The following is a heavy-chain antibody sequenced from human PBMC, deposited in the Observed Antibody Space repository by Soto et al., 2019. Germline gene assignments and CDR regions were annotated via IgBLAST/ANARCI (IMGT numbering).Heavy chain of an antibody. D-gene: IGHD7-27*01. CDR3: ARRWGPGFDY. Sequence: SETLSLTCTVSGGSISSYYWSWIRQPPGKGLEWIGYIYYSGSTNYNPSLKSRVTISVDTSKNQFSLKLISVTAADTAVYYCARRWGPGFDYWGQGTLVTVSS. CDR1: GGSISSYY. V-gene: IGHV4-59*08. CDR2: IYYSGST. J-gene: IGHJ4*02.